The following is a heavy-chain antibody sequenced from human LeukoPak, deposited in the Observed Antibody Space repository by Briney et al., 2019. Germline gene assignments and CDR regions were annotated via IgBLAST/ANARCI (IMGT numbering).Heavy chain of an antibody. CDR3: ARGRGLLWFGENFDY. CDR2: INHSGST. Sequence: SETLSLTCTVSGGSISSYYWSWIRQPPGKGLEWIGEINHSGSTNYNPSLKSRVTISVDTSKSQFSLKLSSVTAADTAVYYCARGRGLLWFGENFDYWGQGTLVTVSS. D-gene: IGHD3-10*01. CDR1: GGSISSYY. V-gene: IGHV4-34*01. J-gene: IGHJ4*02.